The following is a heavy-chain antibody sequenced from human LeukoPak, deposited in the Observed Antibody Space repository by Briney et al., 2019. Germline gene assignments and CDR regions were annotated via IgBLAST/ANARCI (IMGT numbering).Heavy chain of an antibody. CDR3: ARRGSSDAFDI. D-gene: IGHD5-12*01. J-gene: IGHJ3*02. CDR1: GFTFSSYE. Sequence: PGGSLRLSCAASGFTFSSYEMNWVRQAPGKGLEWVSYISSSGSTIYYADSVKGRFTISRDNAKNSLYLQMNSLRAEDTAVYYCARRGSSDAFDIWCQGTMVTVSS. V-gene: IGHV3-48*03. CDR2: ISSSGSTI.